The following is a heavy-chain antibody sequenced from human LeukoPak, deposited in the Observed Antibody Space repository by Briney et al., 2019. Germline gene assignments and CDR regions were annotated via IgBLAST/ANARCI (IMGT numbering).Heavy chain of an antibody. V-gene: IGHV4-34*01. J-gene: IGHJ4*02. Sequence: IPSETLSLTCTVSGGSISSYYWSWIRQPPGKGLEWIGEINHSGSTNYNPSLKSRVTISVDTSKNQFSLKLSSVTAADTAVYHCARGTYYDFWSGSMTWNFDYWGQGTLVTVSS. CDR1: GGSISSYY. CDR3: ARGTYYDFWSGSMTWNFDY. D-gene: IGHD3-3*01. CDR2: INHSGST.